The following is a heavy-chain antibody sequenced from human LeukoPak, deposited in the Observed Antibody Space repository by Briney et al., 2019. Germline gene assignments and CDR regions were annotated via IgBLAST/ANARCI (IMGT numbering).Heavy chain of an antibody. CDR3: AKGLRGYSYSFDY. D-gene: IGHD5-18*01. J-gene: IGHJ4*02. CDR2: ISSSGSTI. CDR1: GFTFSSYE. Sequence: GGSLRLSCAASGFTFSSYEMNWVRQAPGKGLEWVSYISSSGSTIYYADSVKGRFTISRDNAKNSLYLQMNSLRAEDTALYYCAKGLRGYSYSFDYWGQGTLVTVSS. V-gene: IGHV3-48*03.